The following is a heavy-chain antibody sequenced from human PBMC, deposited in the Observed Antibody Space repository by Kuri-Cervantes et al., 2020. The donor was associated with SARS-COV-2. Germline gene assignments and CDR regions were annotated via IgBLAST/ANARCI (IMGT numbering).Heavy chain of an antibody. V-gene: IGHV1-69*13. Sequence: SVKVSCKASGGTFSSYSISWVRQAPGQGLEWMGGIIPIFGTAKYAQKFQGRVTITADESTSTAYMELSSLRSEDTAVYYCARVSDMYYDFWSGIGDVGYYYYYMDVWRKGTTVTVSS. CDR2: IIPIFGTA. CDR1: GGTFSSYS. CDR3: ARVSDMYYDFWSGIGDVGYYYYYMDV. J-gene: IGHJ6*03. D-gene: IGHD3-3*01.